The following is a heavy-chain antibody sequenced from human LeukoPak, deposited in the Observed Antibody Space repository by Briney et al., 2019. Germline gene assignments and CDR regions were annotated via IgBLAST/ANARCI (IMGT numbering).Heavy chain of an antibody. D-gene: IGHD2-2*01. CDR1: EDTFTGYY. V-gene: IGHV1-2*02. Sequence: GASVRVSCKASEDTFTGYYIHWVRQAPGQGLEWMGWVNPNNGVTEYAQEFQGRVTMTRDTSLSTAYMELRRLRSDDTAVYYCATDHCTRTNCYEDYYHGMDVWGQGTTVTVSS. J-gene: IGHJ6*02. CDR3: ATDHCTRTNCYEDYYHGMDV. CDR2: VNPNNGVT.